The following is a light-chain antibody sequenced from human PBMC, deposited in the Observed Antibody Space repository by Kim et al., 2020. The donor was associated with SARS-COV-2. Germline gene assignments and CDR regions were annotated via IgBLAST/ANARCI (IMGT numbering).Light chain of an antibody. CDR2: KAS. Sequence: ASGGDRVTIPCRASQSISSWLAWYQQKPGKAPKLLIYKASSLESGVPSRFSGSGSGTEFTLTISSLQPDDFATYYCQQYNSYSYTFGQGTKLEI. J-gene: IGKJ2*01. V-gene: IGKV1-5*03. CDR1: QSISSW. CDR3: QQYNSYSYT.